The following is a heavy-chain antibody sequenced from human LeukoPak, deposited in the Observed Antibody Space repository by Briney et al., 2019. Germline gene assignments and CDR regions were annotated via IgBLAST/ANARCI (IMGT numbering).Heavy chain of an antibody. V-gene: IGHV3-66*01. CDR2: IYSGGST. D-gene: IGHD3-10*01. CDR1: GFTVSSNY. Sequence: GGSLRLSCAASGFTVSSNYMSWVRQAPGKGLEWVSVIYSGGSTYYADSVKGRFTISRDNSKNTLYLQMNSLRAEDTAVYYCARDIYGSGSYFLNTPPYYYYGMDVWGQGTTVTVSS. CDR3: ARDIYGSGSYFLNTPPYYYYGMDV. J-gene: IGHJ6*02.